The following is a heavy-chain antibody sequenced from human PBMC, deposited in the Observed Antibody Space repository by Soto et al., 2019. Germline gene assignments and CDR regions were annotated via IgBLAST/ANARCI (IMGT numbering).Heavy chain of an antibody. Sequence: QVQLQQWGAGLLKPSETLSLTCAVYGGFVSSGSYYWSWIRQPPGKGLEWIGEMSHSGGTHFNPSLKRRVTTSVDTSKNQSSLKMSAVTAADTALYYCARVERGTATTVVDAFDIWGPGTMVTVSS. J-gene: IGHJ3*02. CDR3: ARVERGTATTVVDAFDI. CDR1: GGFVSSGSYY. D-gene: IGHD1-1*01. V-gene: IGHV4-34*01. CDR2: MSHSGGT.